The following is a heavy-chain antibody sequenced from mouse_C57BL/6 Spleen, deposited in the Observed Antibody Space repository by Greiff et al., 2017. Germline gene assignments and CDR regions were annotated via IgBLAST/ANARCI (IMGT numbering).Heavy chain of an antibody. Sequence: VKLQESRPELVKPGASVKISCKASGYAFSSSWMNWVKQRPGKGLEWIGRIYPGDGDTNYNGKFKGKATLTADKSSSTAYMQLSSLTSEDSAVYFCARGNWDDGFDYWGQGTTLTVSS. D-gene: IGHD4-1*01. CDR1: GYAFSSSW. J-gene: IGHJ2*01. CDR3: ARGNWDDGFDY. CDR2: IYPGDGDT. V-gene: IGHV1-82*01.